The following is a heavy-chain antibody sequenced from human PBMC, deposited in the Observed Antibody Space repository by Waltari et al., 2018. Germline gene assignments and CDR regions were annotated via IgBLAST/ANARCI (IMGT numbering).Heavy chain of an antibody. CDR3: ASWVAVAGNWYFDL. J-gene: IGHJ2*01. V-gene: IGHV3-21*01. CDR1: GFTFRCSS. CDR2: SSSSSSYI. D-gene: IGHD6-19*01. Sequence: EVQLVESGGGLVKPEGSLRLYCAASGFTFRCSSMKWVPQAPGKGLEWVSSSSSSSSYIYYADSVKGRFTISRDNAKNSLYLQMNSLRAEDTAVYYCASWVAVAGNWYFDLWGRGTLVTVSS.